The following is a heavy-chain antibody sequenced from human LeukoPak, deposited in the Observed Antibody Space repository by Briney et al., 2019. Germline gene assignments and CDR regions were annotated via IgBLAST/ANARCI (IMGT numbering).Heavy chain of an antibody. Sequence: GGSLRLSCAASGFTFSDYYMSWIRQAPGKGLEWVSYISSSGSTIYYASSVKGRFTISRDNAKNSLYLQMNSLRAEDTAVYYCARDLVVGLFDYWGQGTLVTVSS. CDR3: ARDLVVGLFDY. CDR2: ISSSGSTI. V-gene: IGHV3-11*01. D-gene: IGHD3-22*01. CDR1: GFTFSDYY. J-gene: IGHJ4*02.